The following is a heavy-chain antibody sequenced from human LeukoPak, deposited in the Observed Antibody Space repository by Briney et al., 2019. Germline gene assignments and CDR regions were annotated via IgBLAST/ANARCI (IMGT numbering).Heavy chain of an antibody. CDR1: GFTFSSYA. Sequence: GGSLRLSCAASGFTFSSYAMHWVRQAPGKGLEWVAVISYDGSNKYYADSVKGRFTISRDNSKNTLYLQMNSLRAEDTAVYYCARKLPFDYWGQGTLVTVSS. CDR3: ARKLPFDY. CDR2: ISYDGSNK. J-gene: IGHJ4*02. V-gene: IGHV3-30*04.